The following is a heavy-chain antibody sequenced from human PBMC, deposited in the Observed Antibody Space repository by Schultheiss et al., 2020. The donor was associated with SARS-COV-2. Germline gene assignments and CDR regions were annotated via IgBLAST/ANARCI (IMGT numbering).Heavy chain of an antibody. CDR3: ARDGKSGLN. Sequence: ETLSLTCAVSGYSISSGYYWGWIRQPAGKGLEWIGRIYTSGSTNYNPSLKSRVTMSVDTSKNQFSLKLSSVTAADTAVYYCARDGKSGLNWGQGTLVTVSS. CDR2: IYTSGST. D-gene: IGHD3-10*01. J-gene: IGHJ4*02. V-gene: IGHV4-4*07. CDR1: GYSISSGYY.